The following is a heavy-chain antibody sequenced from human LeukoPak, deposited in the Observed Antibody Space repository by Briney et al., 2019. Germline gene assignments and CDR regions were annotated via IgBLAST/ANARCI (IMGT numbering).Heavy chain of an antibody. Sequence: AETLSLTCTVWGDSISGYYGSWIGQPAGKGREWIGLIYPSATSTYNPSLTRRVTMSVSTSKNQFSLKLNSVTAADTAVYYCARDRCAMCAFDIWGQGTMVTVSS. V-gene: IGHV4-4*07. CDR2: IYPSATS. D-gene: IGHD5-24*01. CDR3: ARDRCAMCAFDI. CDR1: GDSISGYY. J-gene: IGHJ3*02.